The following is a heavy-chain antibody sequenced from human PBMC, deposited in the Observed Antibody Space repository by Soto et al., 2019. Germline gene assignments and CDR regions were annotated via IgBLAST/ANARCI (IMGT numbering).Heavy chain of an antibody. CDR2: IDPEDSDT. Sequence: GESLKISCQGFGYSFTTFWIGWVRQMPGKGLEWMGIIDPEDSDTRYSPSFQGQVPMSVDKSISAAYLQWSSLKASDTAIYYCARTECTSSGCANWFEPWGQGTLLTVSS. J-gene: IGHJ5*02. V-gene: IGHV5-51*01. D-gene: IGHD3-22*01. CDR1: GYSFTTFW. CDR3: ARTECTSSGCANWFEP.